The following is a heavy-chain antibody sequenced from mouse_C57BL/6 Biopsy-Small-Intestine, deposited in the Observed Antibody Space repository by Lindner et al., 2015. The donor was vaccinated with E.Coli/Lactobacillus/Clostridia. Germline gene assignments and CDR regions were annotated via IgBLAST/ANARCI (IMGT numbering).Heavy chain of an antibody. CDR3: ARGGWDYVPFGY. V-gene: IGHV1-42*01. CDR2: INPSTGGT. J-gene: IGHJ3*01. Sequence: VQLQESGPELVKPGASVTISCKASGYSFTGYYTNWVKQSPEKSLEWIGEINPSTGGTTYNQKFKAKATLTVDKSSSTAYMQLQSLTSEDSAVYFCARGGWDYVPFGYWGQGTLVTVSA. D-gene: IGHD2-4*01. CDR1: GYSFTGYY.